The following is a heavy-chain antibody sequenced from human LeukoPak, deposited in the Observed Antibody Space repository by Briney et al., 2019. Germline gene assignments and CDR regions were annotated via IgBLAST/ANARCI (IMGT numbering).Heavy chain of an antibody. J-gene: IGHJ4*02. V-gene: IGHV4-59*08. CDR3: ARHIRGAYYYFDY. Sequence: SETLSLTCTVSGGSISSNYWSWIRQPPRKGLEGIGYIFHTGSTNYNPSLKSRVNISVDTSKTQFSLKLSSVTAADTAVYYCARHIRGAYYYFDYWGQGTLVTVSS. D-gene: IGHD3-10*01. CDR1: GGSISSNY. CDR2: IFHTGST.